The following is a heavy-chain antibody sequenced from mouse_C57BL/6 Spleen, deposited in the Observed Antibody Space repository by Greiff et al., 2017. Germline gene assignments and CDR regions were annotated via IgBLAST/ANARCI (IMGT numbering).Heavy chain of an antibody. CDR2: IHPTSGST. CDR1: GYTFTSYW. D-gene: IGHD2-4*01. J-gene: IGHJ2*01. CDR3: ASGGYDYEFDY. V-gene: IGHV1-64*01. Sequence: QVQLQQPGAELVKPGASVKLSCKASGYTFTSYWMHWVKQRPGQGLEWIGMIHPTSGSTNYNEKFKSKATLTVDKSSSTAYMQLSSLTAEDAAVYYCASGGYDYEFDYWGQGTTLTVSS.